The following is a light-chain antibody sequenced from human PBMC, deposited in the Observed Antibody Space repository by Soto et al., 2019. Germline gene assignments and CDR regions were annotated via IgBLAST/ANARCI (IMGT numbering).Light chain of an antibody. J-gene: IGKJ1*01. CDR1: QSVSSN. V-gene: IGKV3-15*01. Sequence: EIVMTQSPATLSVSPGERATLSCKASQSVSSNLAWYQQKPGQAPRLLIYGASTRAIGIPARFSGSRSGTEFPLTISSLQSEDFAVYYSQQYDNWPRTFGQGTKVEIK. CDR3: QQYDNWPRT. CDR2: GAS.